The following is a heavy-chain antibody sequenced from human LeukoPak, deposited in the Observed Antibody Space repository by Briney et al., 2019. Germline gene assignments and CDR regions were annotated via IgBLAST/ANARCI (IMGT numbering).Heavy chain of an antibody. D-gene: IGHD2-15*01. Sequence: GSVKVSCKASGYDFTTNYIHWVRQAPGQGLQWMGTINPSVGSTTYGQRFRGRVTMTRDTSTATVYMDLSSLTSEDTAIYYCAKGYCTGASCYVLDSWGQGTLVTVSS. CDR1: GYDFTTNY. J-gene: IGHJ4*02. CDR2: INPSVGST. V-gene: IGHV1-46*01. CDR3: AKGYCTGASCYVLDS.